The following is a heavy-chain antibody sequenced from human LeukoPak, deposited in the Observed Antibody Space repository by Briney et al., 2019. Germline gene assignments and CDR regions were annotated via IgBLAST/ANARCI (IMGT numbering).Heavy chain of an antibody. V-gene: IGHV1-8*01. CDR1: GYIFTSYD. CDR3: ARGHYGSGSYYNGDSYYFDY. CDR2: MNPNSGNT. Sequence: ASVTVSCQSSGYIFTSYDINWVRQATGQGLEWMGWMNPNSGNTGYAQKFQGRVTMTRNTSISTAYMELSSLRSEDTAVYYCARGHYGSGSYYNGDSYYFDYWGQGTLVTVSS. J-gene: IGHJ4*02. D-gene: IGHD3-10*01.